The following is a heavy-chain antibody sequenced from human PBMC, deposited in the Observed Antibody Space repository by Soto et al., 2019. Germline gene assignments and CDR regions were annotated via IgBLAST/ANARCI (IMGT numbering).Heavy chain of an antibody. D-gene: IGHD2-15*01. J-gene: IGHJ4*02. CDR1: GGSISSGGYS. CDR3: ARERQPYFSGGSCYGYYFDY. Sequence: QLQLQESGSGLVKPSQTLSLTCAVSGGSISSGGYSWSWIRQPPGKGLEWIGYIYHSGSTYYNPSLKSRVTISVDRSKNQFSLKLSSVTAADTAVYYCARERQPYFSGGSCYGYYFDYWGQGTLVTVSS. CDR2: IYHSGST. V-gene: IGHV4-30-2*01.